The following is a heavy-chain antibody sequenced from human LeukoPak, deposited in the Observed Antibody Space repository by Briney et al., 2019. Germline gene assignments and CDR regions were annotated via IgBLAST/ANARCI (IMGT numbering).Heavy chain of an antibody. CDR3: AREAYDSGSFRTDYYYMDV. D-gene: IGHD3-10*01. Sequence: SVKVSCKASGYTFTSYGISWVRQAPGQGLEWMGGIIPIFGTANYAQKFQGRVTITADKSTSTAYMELSSLRSEDTAVYYCAREAYDSGSFRTDYYYMDVWGKGTTVTISS. CDR1: GYTFTSYG. V-gene: IGHV1-69*06. J-gene: IGHJ6*03. CDR2: IIPIFGTA.